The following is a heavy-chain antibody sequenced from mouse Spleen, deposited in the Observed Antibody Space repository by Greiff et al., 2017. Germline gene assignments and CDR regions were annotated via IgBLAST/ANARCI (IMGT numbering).Heavy chain of an antibody. Sequence: VQLQQPGAELVKPGASVKLSCKASGYTFTSYWMQWVKQRPGQGLEWIGEIDPSDSYTNYNQKFKGKATLTVDTSSSTAYMQLSSLTSEDSAVYYCARGIKGDFDYWGQGTTLTVSS. CDR1: GYTFTSYW. CDR3: ARGIKGDFDY. J-gene: IGHJ2*01. CDR2: IDPSDSYT. D-gene: IGHD2-4*01. V-gene: IGHV1-50*01.